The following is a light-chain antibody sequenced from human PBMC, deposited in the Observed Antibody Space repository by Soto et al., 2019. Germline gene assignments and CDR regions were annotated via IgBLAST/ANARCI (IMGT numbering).Light chain of an antibody. CDR1: QGISSY. J-gene: IGKJ5*01. CDR2: TAS. CDR3: QQRNSYPIT. V-gene: IGKV1-9*01. Sequence: DIQLTQSPSFLSASVGDRVTITCRASQGISSYLAWYQQKPGKAPNLLIHTASTLQSGVPSRFSGSGSGTGFTLTIGSLQPEDFATYYCQQRNSYPITFGQGTRLQIK.